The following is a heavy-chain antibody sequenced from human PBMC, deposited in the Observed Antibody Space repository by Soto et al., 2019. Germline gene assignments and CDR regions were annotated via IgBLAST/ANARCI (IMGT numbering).Heavy chain of an antibody. D-gene: IGHD2-2*01. V-gene: IGHV1-69*13. Sequence: ASVKVSCKASGYTFSSYAISWVRQAPGQGLEWMGGIIPIFGTANYAQKFQGRVTITADESTSTAYMELSSLRSEDTAVYYCARSRDIVVVPAAMEGYYYMDVWGKGTTVTVSS. J-gene: IGHJ6*03. CDR2: IIPIFGTA. CDR3: ARSRDIVVVPAAMEGYYYMDV. CDR1: GYTFSSYA.